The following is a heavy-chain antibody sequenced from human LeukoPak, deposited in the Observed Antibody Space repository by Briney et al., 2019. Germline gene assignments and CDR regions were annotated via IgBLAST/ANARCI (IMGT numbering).Heavy chain of an antibody. CDR1: GGSFSGYY. CDR3: ARGSPELGYCSGGSCQNFDY. D-gene: IGHD2-15*01. CDR2: INHSGST. Sequence: SETLSLTCAVYGGSFSGYYWSWIRQPPGKGLEWIGEINHSGSTNYNPSLKSRVTISVDTSKNQFSLKLSSVTAGDTAVYYCARGSPELGYCSGGSCQNFDYWGQGTLVTVSS. V-gene: IGHV4-34*01. J-gene: IGHJ4*02.